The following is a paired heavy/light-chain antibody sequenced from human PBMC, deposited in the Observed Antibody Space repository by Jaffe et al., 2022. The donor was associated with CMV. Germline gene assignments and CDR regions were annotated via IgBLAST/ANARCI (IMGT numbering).Light chain of an antibody. J-gene: IGKJ2*01. CDR1: QGISSY. CDR3: QQLNSYPF. CDR2: AAS. Sequence: DIQLTQSPSFLSASVGDRVTITCRASQGISSYLAWYQQKPGKAPKLLIYAASTLQSGVPSRFSGSGSGTEFTLTISSLQPEDFATYYCQQLNSYPFFGQGTKLEIK. V-gene: IGKV1-9*01.
Heavy chain of an antibody. D-gene: IGHD2-15*01. V-gene: IGHV3-30*18. CDR2: ISYDGSNK. J-gene: IGHJ4*02. Sequence: QVQLVESGGGVVQPGRSLRLSCAASGFTFSSYGMHWVRQAPGKGLEWVAVISYDGSNKYYADSVKGRFTISRDNSKNTLYLQMNSLRAEDTAVYYCAKDLRRYCSGGSCYSLDYWGQGTLVTVSS. CDR3: AKDLRRYCSGGSCYSLDY. CDR1: GFTFSSYG.